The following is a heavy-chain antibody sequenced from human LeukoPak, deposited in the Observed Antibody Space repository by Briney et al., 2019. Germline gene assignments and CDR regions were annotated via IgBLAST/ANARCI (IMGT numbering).Heavy chain of an antibody. D-gene: IGHD2-15*01. CDR3: AREAVKSKEIVVVVAATDWFDP. Sequence: GASVKVSCKASGYTFTGYYMHWVRQAPGQGLEWMGWINPNSGGTNYAQKFQGRVTMTRDTSISTAYMELSRLRSDDTAVYYCAREAVKSKEIVVVVAATDWFDPWGRGTLVTVSS. V-gene: IGHV1-2*02. CDR2: INPNSGGT. CDR1: GYTFTGYY. J-gene: IGHJ5*02.